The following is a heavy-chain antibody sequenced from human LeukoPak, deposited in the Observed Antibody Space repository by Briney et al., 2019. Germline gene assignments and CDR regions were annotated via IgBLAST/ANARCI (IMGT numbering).Heavy chain of an antibody. CDR2: IYYTGST. V-gene: IGHV4-59*01. CDR1: GGSISSFN. CDR3: ARGASGWYWLDY. J-gene: IGHJ4*02. D-gene: IGHD6-19*01. Sequence: SETLSLTCTVSGGSISSFNWIWIRQSPGKGLEWIGNIYYTGSTNYNPSFKGRVTISVDTSKNQFSLRLTSVTAADTAVFYCARGASGWYWLDYWGRGTLVTVSS.